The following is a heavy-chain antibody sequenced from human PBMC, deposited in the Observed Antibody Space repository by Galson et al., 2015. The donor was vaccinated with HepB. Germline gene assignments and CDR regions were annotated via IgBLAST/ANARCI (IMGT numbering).Heavy chain of an antibody. CDR1: GFSFTGYY. V-gene: IGHV1-2*02. CDR2: INPYNGGT. Sequence: SVKVSCKASGFSFTGYYIHWVRQAPGQGLEWLGWINPYNGGTNHAQNFQGGVTMTSDTSIRTAYMELSGLRFDDTAIYYCARARRIQLSTTPFDYWGQGALVTVSS. CDR3: ARARRIQLSTTPFDY. D-gene: IGHD5-18*01. J-gene: IGHJ4*02.